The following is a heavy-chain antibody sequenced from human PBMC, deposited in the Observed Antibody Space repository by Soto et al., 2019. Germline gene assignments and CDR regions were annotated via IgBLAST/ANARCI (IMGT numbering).Heavy chain of an antibody. Sequence: PSETLSLTCAVYGGSFSGYYWSWIRQPPGKGLEWIGEINHSGSTNYNPSLKSRVTISVDTSKNQFSLKLSSVTAADTALYYCTRSVCSGGSCYRYYYYYGMDVWGQGTKVTVSS. CDR1: GGSFSGYY. CDR3: TRSVCSGGSCYRYYYYYGMDV. V-gene: IGHV4-34*01. CDR2: INHSGST. D-gene: IGHD2-15*01. J-gene: IGHJ6*02.